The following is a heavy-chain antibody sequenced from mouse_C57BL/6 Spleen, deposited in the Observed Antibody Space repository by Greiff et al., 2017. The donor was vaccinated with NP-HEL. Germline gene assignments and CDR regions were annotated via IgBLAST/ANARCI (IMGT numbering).Heavy chain of an antibody. CDR3: ARGDEGYFDY. CDR1: GFTFSDYY. V-gene: IGHV5-16*01. J-gene: IGHJ2*01. Sequence: EVKLVESEGGLVQPGSSMKLSCTASGFTFSDYYMAWVRQVPEKGLEWVANINYDGSSTYYLDSLKSRFIISRDNAKNILYLQMSSLKSEDTATYYCARGDEGYFDYWGQGTTLTVSS. CDR2: INYDGSST.